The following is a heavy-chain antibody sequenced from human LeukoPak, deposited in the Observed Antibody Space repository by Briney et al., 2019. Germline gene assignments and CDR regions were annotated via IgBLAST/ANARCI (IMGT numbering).Heavy chain of an antibody. V-gene: IGHV3-7*01. D-gene: IGHD3-3*01. CDR1: GFTFSSYW. Sequence: GGSLRLSCAASGFTFSSYWMSWVRQAPGKGLEWVANIKQDGSEKYYVDSVKGRFTISRDNAKNSLYLQMNSLRAEDTAVYYCARDVTIFGVVISYAFDIWGQGTMVTVSS. CDR2: IKQDGSEK. J-gene: IGHJ3*02. CDR3: ARDVTIFGVVISYAFDI.